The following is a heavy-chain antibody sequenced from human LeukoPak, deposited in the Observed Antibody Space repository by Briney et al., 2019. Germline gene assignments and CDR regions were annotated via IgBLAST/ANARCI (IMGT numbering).Heavy chain of an antibody. J-gene: IGHJ3*01. CDR1: GFTFSTYA. CDR2: ISGSGGST. D-gene: IGHD1-14*01. Sequence: GGSLRLPCAASGFTFSTYAMSWVRQAPGKGLEWVSSISGSGGSTFYADSVKGRFTISRDNSKNTLYLQMNSLRAEDTAVYYCAKRITVVARDAFDFWGQGTMVTVSA. CDR3: AKRITVVARDAFDF. V-gene: IGHV3-23*01.